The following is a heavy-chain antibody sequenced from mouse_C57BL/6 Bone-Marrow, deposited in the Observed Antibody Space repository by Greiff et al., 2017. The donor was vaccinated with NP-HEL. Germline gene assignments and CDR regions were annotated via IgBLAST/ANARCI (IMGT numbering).Heavy chain of an antibody. CDR3: ALITTVNFDV. Sequence: QVQLQQSGPELVKPGASVKISCKASGYAFSSSWMNWVKQRPGKGLEWIGRIYPGDGDTNYNGKFKGKATLTADKSSSTAYMQLSSLTSEDSAVYFCALITTVNFDVWGTGTTVTVSS. V-gene: IGHV1-82*01. J-gene: IGHJ1*03. D-gene: IGHD1-1*01. CDR1: GYAFSSSW. CDR2: IYPGDGDT.